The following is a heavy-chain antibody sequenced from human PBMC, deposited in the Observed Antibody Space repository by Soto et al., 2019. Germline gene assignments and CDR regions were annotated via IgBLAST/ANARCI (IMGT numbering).Heavy chain of an antibody. CDR3: ASDYDSWSGYYSA. Sequence: QVQLQESGPGLVKPSQTLSLTCTVSGGSISSVGYYWSWIRQHPGKGLEWIGYIYYSGSTYYNPSLKSRVTISVDTSKNQFSLKLSSVTAADTAVYYCASDYDSWSGYYSAWGQGTLVTVSS. V-gene: IGHV4-31*03. CDR2: IYYSGST. D-gene: IGHD3-3*01. CDR1: GGSISSVGYY. J-gene: IGHJ5*02.